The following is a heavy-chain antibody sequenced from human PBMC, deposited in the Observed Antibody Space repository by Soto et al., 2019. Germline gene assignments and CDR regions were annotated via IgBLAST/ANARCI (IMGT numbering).Heavy chain of an antibody. Sequence: EVQLVESGGGLVKPGGSLRLSCAASGFTFSSYSMNWVRQAPGKGLEWVSSISSSSSYIYYADSVKGRLTISRDNAQNSLYLQMNSLRAEDTAVYYCARDSANYYGSGSYSYWGQGTLVTVSS. J-gene: IGHJ4*02. V-gene: IGHV3-21*01. D-gene: IGHD3-10*01. CDR1: GFTFSSYS. CDR3: ARDSANYYGSGSYSY. CDR2: ISSSSSYI.